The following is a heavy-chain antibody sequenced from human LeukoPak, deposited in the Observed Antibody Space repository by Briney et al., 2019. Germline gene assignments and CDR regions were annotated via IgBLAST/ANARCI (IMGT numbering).Heavy chain of an antibody. CDR1: GFTFSSYE. J-gene: IGHJ4*02. Sequence: PGGSLRLSCAASGFTFSSYEMNWVRQAPGKGLEWISYISSSGSTIYYADSVKGRFTISRDNAKNSLYLQMNSLRAEDTAVYYCARDESGSGSYWVYWGQGTLVTVSS. CDR3: ARDESGSGSYWVY. V-gene: IGHV3-48*03. CDR2: ISSSGSTI. D-gene: IGHD3-10*01.